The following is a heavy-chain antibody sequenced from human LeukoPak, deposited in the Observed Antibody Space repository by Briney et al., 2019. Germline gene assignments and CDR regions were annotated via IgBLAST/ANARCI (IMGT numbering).Heavy chain of an antibody. V-gene: IGHV3-30*18. CDR1: GFTFSSYG. CDR2: ISYDGSNK. D-gene: IGHD1-26*01. CDR3: AKGLGPFIVGIDY. J-gene: IGHJ4*02. Sequence: PGRSLRLSCAASGFTFSSYGMHWVRQAPGKGLEWVAVISYDGSNKYYADSVKGRFTISRDNSKSTLYLQMNSLRAEDTAVYYCAKGLGPFIVGIDYWGQGTLVTVSS.